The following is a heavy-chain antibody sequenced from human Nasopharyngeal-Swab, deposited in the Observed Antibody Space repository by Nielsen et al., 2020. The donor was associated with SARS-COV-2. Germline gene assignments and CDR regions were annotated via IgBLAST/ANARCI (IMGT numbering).Heavy chain of an antibody. CDR2: TYYRSKWYN. V-gene: IGHV6-1*01. D-gene: IGHD5-12*01. CDR3: ARDQGEWLRFGGFDT. J-gene: IGHJ5*02. CDR1: GDSVSSNSAA. Sequence: LRLSCAISGDSVSSNSAAWNWIRQSPSRGLEWLGRTYYRSKWYNDYAVSVKSRITINPDTSKNQFSLQLNSVTPEDTAVYYCARDQGEWLRFGGFDTWGQGTLVTVSS.